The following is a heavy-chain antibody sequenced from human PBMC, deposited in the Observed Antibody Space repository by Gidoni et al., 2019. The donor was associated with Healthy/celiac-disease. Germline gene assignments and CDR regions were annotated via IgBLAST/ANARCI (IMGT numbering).Heavy chain of an antibody. Sequence: QVQLVESGGGVVQPGRSLRLSCAASGFTFSSYGMHWGRQAPGKGLEWVAVISYDGSNKYYADSVKGRFTISRDNSKNTLYLQMNSLRAEDTAVYYCVTLTQGFGEYDAFDIWGQGTMVTVSS. CDR3: VTLTQGFGEYDAFDI. V-gene: IGHV3-30*03. CDR1: GFTFSSYG. CDR2: ISYDGSNK. J-gene: IGHJ3*02. D-gene: IGHD3-10*01.